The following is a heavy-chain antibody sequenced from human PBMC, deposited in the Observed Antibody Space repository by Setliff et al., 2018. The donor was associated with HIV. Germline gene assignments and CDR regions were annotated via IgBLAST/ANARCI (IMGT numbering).Heavy chain of an antibody. V-gene: IGHV4-59*08. CDR2: IYYSGNT. Sequence: PSETLSLTCTVSGGSITGYYWSWIRQPPGKGLEWIGWIYYSGNTRYNPSLKSRVTISLDTSKNRFSLKVTSVTAADTATYYCSRGPPFDRWGRGTLVTVSS. CDR3: SRGPPFDR. J-gene: IGHJ2*01. CDR1: GGSITGYY.